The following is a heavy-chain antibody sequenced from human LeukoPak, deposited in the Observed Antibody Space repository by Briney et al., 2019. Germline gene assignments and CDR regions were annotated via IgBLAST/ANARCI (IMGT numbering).Heavy chain of an antibody. V-gene: IGHV4-31*03. Sequence: SETLSLTCTVSGGSISSGSYYWSWIRQHPGKGLEWIGYIYYSGSTYYNPSLKSRVTISVDTSKNQFSLKLSSVTAADTAVYYCARVRYYDFWSGYNWFDPWGQGTLVTVSS. CDR1: GGSISSGSYY. CDR2: IYYSGST. D-gene: IGHD3-3*01. J-gene: IGHJ5*02. CDR3: ARVRYYDFWSGYNWFDP.